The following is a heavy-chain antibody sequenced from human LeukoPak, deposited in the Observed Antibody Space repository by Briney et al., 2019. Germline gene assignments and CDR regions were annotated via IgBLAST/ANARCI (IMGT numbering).Heavy chain of an antibody. CDR2: IYYSGST. CDR3: ARGARRDGYNSGFCDY. V-gene: IGHV4-39*01. CDR1: GGSISSSNYY. D-gene: IGHD5-24*01. J-gene: IGHJ4*02. Sequence: PSETLSLTCTVSGGSISSSNYYWGWIRQPPGKGLEWIGTIYYSGSTYYDPSLKSRVTISVDTSKNQFSLKLSPVTAADTAVYYCARGARRDGYNSGFCDYWGQGTLVTVSS.